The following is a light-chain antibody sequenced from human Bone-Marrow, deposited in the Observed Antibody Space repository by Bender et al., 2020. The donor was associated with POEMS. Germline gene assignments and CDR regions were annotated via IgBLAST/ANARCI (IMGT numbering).Light chain of an antibody. CDR1: TSNIGNNF. V-gene: IGLV1-47*01. CDR2: KTF. Sequence: QSVLTQPPSVSGTPGQRVTISCSGTTSNIGNNFVSWYQQFPRTAPQLLMYKTFDRPSGIPERFSASKSGTSASLAIDGLRSEDEADYHCATWDDSLRGPVFGGGTKLTVL. J-gene: IGLJ3*02. CDR3: ATWDDSLRGPV.